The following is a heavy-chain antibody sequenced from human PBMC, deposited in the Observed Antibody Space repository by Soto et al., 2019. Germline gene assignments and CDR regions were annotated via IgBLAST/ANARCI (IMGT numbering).Heavy chain of an antibody. Sequence: PGGSLRLSCAASGFTFSSYAMSWVRQAPGKGLEWVSAISGSGGSTYYADSVKGRFTISRDNSKNTLYLQMNSLRAEDTAVYYCAKALDWNYSPDKYYYYYYYMDVWGKGTTVTVSS. D-gene: IGHD1-7*01. CDR2: ISGSGGST. V-gene: IGHV3-23*01. CDR3: AKALDWNYSPDKYYYYYYYMDV. CDR1: GFTFSSYA. J-gene: IGHJ6*03.